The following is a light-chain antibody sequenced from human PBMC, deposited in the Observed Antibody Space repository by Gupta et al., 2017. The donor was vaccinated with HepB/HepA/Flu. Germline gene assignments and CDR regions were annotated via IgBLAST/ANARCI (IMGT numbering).Light chain of an antibody. CDR1: QDISKS. J-gene: IGKJ4*01. CDR3: HQDDKVPLT. Sequence: DIQMTQSPSSLSASLGDRVTITCQASQDISKSVNWYQQRPGKAPQLVIYDASTLETGVSSRFSGGGSGTDFTFTINSLQPEDIGTYYCHQDDKVPLTFGGGTKVEI. CDR2: DAS. V-gene: IGKV1-33*01.